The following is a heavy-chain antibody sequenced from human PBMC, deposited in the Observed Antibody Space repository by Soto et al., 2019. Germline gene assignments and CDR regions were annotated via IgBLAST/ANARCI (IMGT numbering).Heavy chain of an antibody. CDR2: LCYIGGT. CDR1: GGSISSSGYC. J-gene: IGHJ6*03. D-gene: IGHD5-12*01. CDR3: ARVVTNSGYDLDYYYYYMDV. V-gene: IGHV4-39*07. Sequence: SETLSLTCTVSGGSISSSGYCWGWIRQPPGKGLEWIVTLCYIGGTYYNPSLKSRVTISVDTSKNQFSLKLSSVTAADTAVYYCARVVTNSGYDLDYYYYYMDVWGKGTTVTVSS.